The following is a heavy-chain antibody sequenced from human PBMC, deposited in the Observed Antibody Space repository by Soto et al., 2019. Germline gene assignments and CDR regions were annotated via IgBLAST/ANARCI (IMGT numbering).Heavy chain of an antibody. J-gene: IGHJ4*02. CDR2: IIPVFGTT. Sequence: QVHVVQSGAEVKKPGSSVKVTCKAFGGTFNSFGINWVRQAPGQGLEWMGGIIPVFGTTKYAQKFRDRVTVVADGSTSTSYMELSSLKSDDTAVYYCAIEVWGRGGYYLDSWGQGTLVTVSS. D-gene: IGHD7-27*01. V-gene: IGHV1-69*01. CDR3: AIEVWGRGGYYLDS. CDR1: GGTFNSFG.